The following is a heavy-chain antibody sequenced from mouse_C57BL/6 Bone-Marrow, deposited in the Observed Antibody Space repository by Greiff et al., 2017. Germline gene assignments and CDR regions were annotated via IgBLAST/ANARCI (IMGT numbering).Heavy chain of an antibody. D-gene: IGHD1-1*01. Sequence: QVQLQQPGAELVKPGASVKLSCKASGYTFTSYWMHWVKQRPGRGLEWIGRIDPNSGGTKYNEKFKSKATLTVDKPSSTAYMQISSLTSEDSAVYYLARGGGHYYGSSLSYYFDYWGQGTTLTVSS. CDR1: GYTFTSYW. CDR2: IDPNSGGT. V-gene: IGHV1-72*01. CDR3: ARGGGHYYGSSLSYYFDY. J-gene: IGHJ2*01.